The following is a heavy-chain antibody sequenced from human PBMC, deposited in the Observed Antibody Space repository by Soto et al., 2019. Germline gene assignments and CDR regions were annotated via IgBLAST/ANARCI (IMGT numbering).Heavy chain of an antibody. V-gene: IGHV3-30-3*01. J-gene: IGHJ4*02. CDR3: ARPLRVQDYDILTGYAPAI. D-gene: IGHD3-9*01. CDR1: GFKFNNYV. CDR2: TTSDGSDR. Sequence: QVQLVESGGGVVQPGRSLRLSCATSGFKFNNYVMHWVRQAPGKGLEWVAVTTSDGSDRYYSDSVKGRFTISRDNSRNTLFLQMNRLRAEDTAVYYCARPLRVQDYDILTGYAPAIWCQGTQVTVSS.